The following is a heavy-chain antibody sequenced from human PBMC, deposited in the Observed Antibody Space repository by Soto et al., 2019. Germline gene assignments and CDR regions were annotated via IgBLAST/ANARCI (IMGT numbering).Heavy chain of an antibody. Sequence: GGSLRLSCAASGFIFSSSWMSWVRQAPGKGLEWVANIKQDGSQKYYVDSVKGRFTISRDNAKNSLYLQMNSLRAEDTAVYYCAKPQVDCSSTTCYSDYYYYYGMDVWGQGTTVTVSS. CDR2: IKQDGSQK. CDR1: GFIFSSSW. D-gene: IGHD2-2*01. J-gene: IGHJ6*02. CDR3: AKPQVDCSSTTCYSDYYYYYGMDV. V-gene: IGHV3-7*03.